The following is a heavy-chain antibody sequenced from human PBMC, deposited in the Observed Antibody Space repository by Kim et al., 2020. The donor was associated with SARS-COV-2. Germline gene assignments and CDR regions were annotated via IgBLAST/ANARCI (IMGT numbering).Heavy chain of an antibody. CDR3: ARAGGGYGSGSYYHGY. CDR1: GFTVSSNY. D-gene: IGHD3-10*01. CDR2: IYSGGST. Sequence: GGSLRLSCAASGFTVSSNYMSWVRQAPGKGLEWVSVIYSGGSTYYADSAKGRCTTSSDNSKNTLDHQMNSLRADDTAAYYCARAGGGYGSGSYYHGYWG. J-gene: IGHJ4*01. V-gene: IGHV3-66*01.